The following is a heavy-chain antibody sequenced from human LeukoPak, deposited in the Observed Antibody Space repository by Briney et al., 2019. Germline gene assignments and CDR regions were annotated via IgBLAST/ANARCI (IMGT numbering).Heavy chain of an antibody. D-gene: IGHD6-19*01. V-gene: IGHV4-38-2*01. CDR2: IYHSGST. Sequence: SGTLSLTCAVSDYSISSGYYWGWIRQPPGKGLEWIGTIYHSGSTYYNPSLKSRVTISVDTSKNQFSLKLSSVTAADTAVYYCARTGGNSGWYYFDYWGQGTLVTVSS. CDR3: ARTGGNSGWYYFDY. J-gene: IGHJ4*02. CDR1: DYSISSGYY.